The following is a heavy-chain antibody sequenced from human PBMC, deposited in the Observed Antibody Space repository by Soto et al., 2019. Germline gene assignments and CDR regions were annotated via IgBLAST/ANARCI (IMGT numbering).Heavy chain of an antibody. V-gene: IGHV4-39*01. CDR3: ARGNGKGLRSLIPIDY. CDR1: GGSISICSYY. D-gene: IGHD5-12*01. CDR2: IYYSGST. Sequence: SETLSLTCTVSGGSISICSYYWGWIRQPPGKGLEWIGSIYYSGSTYYNPSLKSRVTISVDTSKNQFSLKLSSVTAADTAVYYCARGNGKGLRSLIPIDYWGQGTLVTVSS. J-gene: IGHJ4*02.